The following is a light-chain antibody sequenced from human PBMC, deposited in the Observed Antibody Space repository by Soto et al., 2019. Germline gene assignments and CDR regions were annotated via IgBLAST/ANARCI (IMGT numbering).Light chain of an antibody. CDR1: QSISSY. J-gene: IGKJ2*01. Sequence: DIQMTQSPSSLSASVGDRVTITCRASQSISSYLNWYQQKPGKAPKLLIYAASSLQSGVPSRFSGSRSGTDFTLTISSLQPEDFATYYCQQSYSTPPMYTFGQGTQLEIK. CDR2: AAS. V-gene: IGKV1-39*01. CDR3: QQSYSTPPMYT.